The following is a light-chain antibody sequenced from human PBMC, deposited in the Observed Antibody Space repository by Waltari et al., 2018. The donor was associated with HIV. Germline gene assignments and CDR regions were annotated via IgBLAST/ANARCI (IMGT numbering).Light chain of an antibody. Sequence: QSVLTQPPSASGTPGQTVTISCSGSSSNIGNDTVYWYQQLPGMTPKLLIYKTYQRPSGVPDRFAGSKSGTSASLAISGLRSEDEADYYCVGWDGSLSGYVFGAGTTVTVL. V-gene: IGLV1-47*01. CDR2: KTY. J-gene: IGLJ1*01. CDR1: SSNIGNDT. CDR3: VGWDGSLSGYV.